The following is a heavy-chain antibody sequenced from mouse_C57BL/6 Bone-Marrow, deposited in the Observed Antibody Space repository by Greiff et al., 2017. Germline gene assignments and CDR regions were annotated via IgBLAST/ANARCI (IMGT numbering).Heavy chain of an antibody. CDR1: GYSFTDYN. D-gene: IGHD1-1*01. Sequence: EVQVVESGPELVKPGASVKISCKASGYSFTDYNMNWVKQSNGKSLEWIGVINPNYGTTSYNQKFKGKATLTVDQSSSTAYMQLNSLTSEDSAVYYCARSIYYGRGYYFDYWGQGTTLTVSS. V-gene: IGHV1-39*01. J-gene: IGHJ2*01. CDR2: INPNYGTT. CDR3: ARSIYYGRGYYFDY.